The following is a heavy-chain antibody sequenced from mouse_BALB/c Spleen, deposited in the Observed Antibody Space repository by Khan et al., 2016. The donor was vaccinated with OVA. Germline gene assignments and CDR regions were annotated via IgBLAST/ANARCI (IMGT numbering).Heavy chain of an antibody. CDR3: ARTAKIKY. Sequence: EVKLLESGPGLVKPSQSLSLTCTVTGYSITSGYGWNWIRQFPGNKLEWMGYISNSGSPNYNPSIKSRISITRDTSMNQFFLQLNAVTTEDTTTYYSARTAKIKYWGQGTTLTVSS. CDR1: GYSITSGYG. CDR2: ISNSGSP. J-gene: IGHJ2*01. D-gene: IGHD1-2*01. V-gene: IGHV3-2*02.